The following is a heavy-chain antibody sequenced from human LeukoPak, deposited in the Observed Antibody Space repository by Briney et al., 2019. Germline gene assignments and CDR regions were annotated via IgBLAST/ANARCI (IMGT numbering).Heavy chain of an antibody. CDR2: IRYDEINT. D-gene: IGHD2-2*01. V-gene: IGHV3-30*02. Sequence: GGSLRLSCAASGFTFSNYGMHWVRQAPGKGLEWVAFIRYDEINTYYADAVRGRFTISRDNAKNSLYLQMNSLRAEDTAVYYCARDWAYCSSTSCYFDYWGQGTLVTVSS. CDR3: ARDWAYCSSTSCYFDY. CDR1: GFTFSNYG. J-gene: IGHJ4*02.